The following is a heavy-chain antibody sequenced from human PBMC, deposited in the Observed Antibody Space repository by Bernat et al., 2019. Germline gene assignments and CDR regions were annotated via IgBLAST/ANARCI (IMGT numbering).Heavy chain of an antibody. Sequence: EVQLLESGGGLVQPGGSLRLSCAASGFTFSSYAMSWVRQAPGKGLEWVSAISGSGGSTYYADSVKGRFTISRDNAKNSLYLQMNSLRAEDTAVYYCARAGSMIVGEGFDYWGQGTLVAVSS. J-gene: IGHJ4*02. D-gene: IGHD3-22*01. CDR1: GFTFSSYA. CDR2: ISGSGGST. CDR3: ARAGSMIVGEGFDY. V-gene: IGHV3-23*01.